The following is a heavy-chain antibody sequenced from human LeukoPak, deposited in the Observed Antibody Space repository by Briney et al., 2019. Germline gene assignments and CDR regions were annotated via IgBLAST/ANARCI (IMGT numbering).Heavy chain of an antibody. J-gene: IGHJ4*02. CDR1: GGSISSYY. CDR3: ARLASGSYGPLTPFDY. Sequence: SETLTLTCTVSGGSISSYYWSWIRQPPGKGLEWIGDIYYSGSTNYNPSLKSRVTISVDTSKNQFSLRLSSVTAADTAVYYSARLASGSYGPLTPFDYWGQGTLVTVSS. CDR2: IYYSGST. D-gene: IGHD1-26*01. V-gene: IGHV4-59*08.